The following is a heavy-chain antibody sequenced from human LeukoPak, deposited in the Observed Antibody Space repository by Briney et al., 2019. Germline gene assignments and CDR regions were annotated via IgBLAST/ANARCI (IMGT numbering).Heavy chain of an antibody. V-gene: IGHV1-2*02. CDR2: IKPNSGDT. CDR1: GFTLTDY. Sequence: ASVKVSCKASGFTLTDYIHWVRQDPRQGLQWMGWIKPNSGDTDYAQKFQGRVTMTRDTSISTVYMELSSLRSDDTAVYYCARADSVPADDYQYRYMDVRGKGTTVTVSS. CDR3: ARADSVPADDYQYRYMDV. D-gene: IGHD2-2*01. J-gene: IGHJ6*03.